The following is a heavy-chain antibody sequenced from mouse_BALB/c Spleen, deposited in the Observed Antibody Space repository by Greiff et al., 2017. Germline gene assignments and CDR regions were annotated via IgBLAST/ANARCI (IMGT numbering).Heavy chain of an antibody. Sequence: QVQLQQSGAELAKPGASVKMSCKASGYTFTSYWMHWVKQRPGQGLEWIGYINPSTGYTEYNQKFKDKATLTADKSSSTAYMQLSSLTSEDSAVYYCARYLDGVFPFAYWGQGTLVTVS. CDR1: GYTFTSYW. J-gene: IGHJ3*01. D-gene: IGHD1-1*02. V-gene: IGHV1-7*01. CDR3: ARYLDGVFPFAY. CDR2: INPSTGYT.